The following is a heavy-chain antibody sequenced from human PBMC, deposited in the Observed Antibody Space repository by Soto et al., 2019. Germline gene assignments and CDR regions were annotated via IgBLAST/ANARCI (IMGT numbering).Heavy chain of an antibody. J-gene: IGHJ4*02. V-gene: IGHV4-31*03. D-gene: IGHD3-9*01. CDR3: AFRFDFRYY. CDR2: IYYSGST. Sequence: SETLSLTCTVSGGSISSGGFYWSWIRQHPGKGLEWIGYIYYSGSTYYNPSLKSRVTISADTSNNQFSLQLSSVTAADTAVYYCAFRFDFRYYWGQGSLVTVSS. CDR1: GGSISSGGFY.